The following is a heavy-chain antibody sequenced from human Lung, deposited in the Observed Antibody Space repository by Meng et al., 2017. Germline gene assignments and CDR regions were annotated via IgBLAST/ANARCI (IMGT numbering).Heavy chain of an antibody. CDR3: ARGYCYTTSSDVFYFDY. J-gene: IGHJ4*02. V-gene: IGHV4-61*01. CDR2: IYYSGST. D-gene: IGHD2-2*01. Sequence: QGELREAGPGRVIPPRALSLTCSGSGCCVSCSSYYWSWIRQPPGKGLEWIGYIYYSGSTNYNPALKSRATISVDTSKNQFSLKLSSVTAADTAVCHCARGYCYTTSSDVFYFDYWGQGTLVTVSS. CDR1: GCCVSCSSYY.